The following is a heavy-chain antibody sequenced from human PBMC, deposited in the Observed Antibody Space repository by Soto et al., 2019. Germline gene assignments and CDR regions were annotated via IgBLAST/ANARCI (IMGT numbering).Heavy chain of an antibody. D-gene: IGHD3-3*01. V-gene: IGHV3-33*01. CDR2: IWYDGSNK. Sequence: QVQLVESGGGVVQPGRSLRLSCAASGFTFSSYGMHWVRQAPGKGLEWVAVIWYDGSNKYYADSVKGRFTISRDNSKNTLDLQMNSLRAEDTAVYYCARDTRYYDFWSGYSQGYYYMDVWGKGTTVTVSS. J-gene: IGHJ6*03. CDR1: GFTFSSYG. CDR3: ARDTRYYDFWSGYSQGYYYMDV.